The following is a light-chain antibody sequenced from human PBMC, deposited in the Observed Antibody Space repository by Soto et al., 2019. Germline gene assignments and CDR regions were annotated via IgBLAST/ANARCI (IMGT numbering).Light chain of an antibody. CDR2: GAS. Sequence: EIVLTQSPGTLSLSPGEIATLSCRASQSVSSTYLAWYRQKPGQAPRLLIHGASSRATGIPDRFSGSGSGTDFTLTISRLEPEDFAVYYCQQYGNSRYTFGQGTKLEIK. CDR1: QSVSSTY. J-gene: IGKJ2*01. V-gene: IGKV3-20*01. CDR3: QQYGNSRYT.